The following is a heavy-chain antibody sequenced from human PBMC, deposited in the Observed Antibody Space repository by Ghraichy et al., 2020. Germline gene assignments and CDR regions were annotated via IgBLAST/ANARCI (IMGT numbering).Heavy chain of an antibody. CDR1: GFTFSSYG. Sequence: GSLRLSCAASGFTFSSYGMHWVRQAPGKGLEWVAVISYDGSNKYYADSVKGRFTISRDNSKNTLYLQMNSLRAEDTAVYYCAKIGRIVGATTMDYWGQGTLVTVSS. J-gene: IGHJ4*02. D-gene: IGHD1-26*01. V-gene: IGHV3-30*18. CDR3: AKIGRIVGATTMDY. CDR2: ISYDGSNK.